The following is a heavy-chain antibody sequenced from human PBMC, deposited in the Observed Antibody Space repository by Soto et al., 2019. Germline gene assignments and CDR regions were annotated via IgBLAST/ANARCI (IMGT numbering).Heavy chain of an antibody. CDR1: GFTFSSHW. J-gene: IGHJ5*02. CDR3: TRVHMLAVPAASPWFDP. CDR2: IKTDGSEE. D-gene: IGHD2-2*01. V-gene: IGHV3-7*04. Sequence: PGGSLRLSCAASGFTFSSHWMSWVRRSAGKGLEWVANIKTDGSEEYYADSVKGRFTVSRDNTQNSVFLQMNSLRAEDTAVYYCTRVHMLAVPAASPWFDPWGQGTRVTVSS.